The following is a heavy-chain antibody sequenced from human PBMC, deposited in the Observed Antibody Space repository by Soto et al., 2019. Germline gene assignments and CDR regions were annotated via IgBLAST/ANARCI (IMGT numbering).Heavy chain of an antibody. CDR3: EGGGFQRANWYIFDY. Sequence: SETLSLTCSVSVGSFTSNNWWTWIRQPPGKGLEWIGEINHSGTTTYNPSLKSRVTISVDTSRDQFSLRLSSVTAADTAVYLFEGGGFQRANWYIFDYLGQGARGTVS. CDR1: VGSFTSNNW. D-gene: IGHD1-1*01. J-gene: IGHJ4*02. CDR2: INHSGTT. V-gene: IGHV4-4*02.